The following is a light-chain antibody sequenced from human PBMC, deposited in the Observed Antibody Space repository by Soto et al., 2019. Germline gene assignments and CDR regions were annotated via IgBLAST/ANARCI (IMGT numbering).Light chain of an antibody. CDR1: SSDVGGYNS. V-gene: IGLV2-14*01. J-gene: IGLJ1*01. CDR3: SSYTTCTSLYV. CDR2: EVS. Sequence: QSALTQPASVSGSPGQSITISCTGTSSDVGGYNSVSWYQHHPGKAPKLMIYEVSNRPSGVSNRFSGSKSGNTASLTISGLQAEDDADYYCSSYTTCTSLYVFGTGTKLTVL.